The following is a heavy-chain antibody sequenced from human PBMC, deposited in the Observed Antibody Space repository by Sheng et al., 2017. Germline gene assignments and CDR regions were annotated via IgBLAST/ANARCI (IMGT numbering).Heavy chain of an antibody. D-gene: IGHD2-2*01. J-gene: IGHJ4*02. CDR2: FYHRGNT. V-gene: IGHV4-38-2*02. Sequence: QVQLQESGPGLVKPSETLSLTCSVSGYSISSGYYWGWVRQPPGKGLEWIGSFYHRGNTYYNPSLKSRVTISVDTSTNQFSLKLGSVTAADTAVYYCARAWAPAAIVGVFDYWGQGILVTVSS. CDR1: GYSISSGYY. CDR3: ARAWAPAAIVGVFDY.